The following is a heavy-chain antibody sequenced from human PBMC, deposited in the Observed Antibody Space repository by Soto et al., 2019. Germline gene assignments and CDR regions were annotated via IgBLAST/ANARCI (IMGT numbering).Heavy chain of an antibody. D-gene: IGHD2-2*01. CDR1: ADTFTSYY. CDR3: ATSPARASGITIAGSNCLAT. Sequence: ASVKVSCKAPADTFTSYYIHWVRQAPGHGLEWMGITNPNGGSTRFAQTFQGRITMTRDTSTSTVYMELRSLRSEDTAIYYCATSPARASGITIAGSNCLATWGQGSLVTVSS. V-gene: IGHV1-46*01. CDR2: TNPNGGST. J-gene: IGHJ5*02.